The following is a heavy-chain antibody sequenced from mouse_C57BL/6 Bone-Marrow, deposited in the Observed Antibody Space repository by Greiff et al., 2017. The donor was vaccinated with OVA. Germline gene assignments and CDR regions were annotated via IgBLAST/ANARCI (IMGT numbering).Heavy chain of an antibody. CDR3: ARATAQATRRAWFAY. CDR2: IYPGDGST. D-gene: IGHD3-2*02. CDR1: GYTFTSYD. V-gene: IGHV1-85*01. Sequence: QVQLQQSGPELVKPGASVKLSCKASGYTFTSYDINWVKQRPGQGLEWIGWIYPGDGSTKYNEKFKGKATLTVDTSSSTAYMELHSLTSEDSAVYFCARATAQATRRAWFAYWGQGTLVTVSA. J-gene: IGHJ3*01.